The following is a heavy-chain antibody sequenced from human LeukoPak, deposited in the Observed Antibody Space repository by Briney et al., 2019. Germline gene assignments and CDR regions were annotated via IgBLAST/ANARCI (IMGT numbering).Heavy chain of an antibody. CDR1: GGSISTYY. CDR3: AGLLSASTFHI. CDR2: VYFSGST. J-gene: IGHJ3*02. Sequence: SETLSLTCTVSGGSISTYYWSWIRQPPGKGLEWIGHVYFSGSTNYNPSLMSRVTISLDTSKNQFSLELNSVTAADTAVYYCAGLLSASTFHIWGQGTMVTVSS. D-gene: IGHD3-10*01. V-gene: IGHV4-59*01.